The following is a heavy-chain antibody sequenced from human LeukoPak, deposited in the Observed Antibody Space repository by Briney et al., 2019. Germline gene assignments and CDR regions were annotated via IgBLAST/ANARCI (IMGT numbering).Heavy chain of an antibody. J-gene: IGHJ4*02. D-gene: IGHD6-13*01. CDR2: INHSGST. V-gene: IGHV4-34*01. CDR3: ARGVAAAGP. Sequence: SETLSLTCAVYGGSFSGYHWSWIRQPPGKGLEWIGEINHSGSTNYNPPLKSRVTISVDTSKNQFSLKLSSVTAADTAVYYCARGVAAAGPWGQGTLVTVSS. CDR1: GGSFSGYH.